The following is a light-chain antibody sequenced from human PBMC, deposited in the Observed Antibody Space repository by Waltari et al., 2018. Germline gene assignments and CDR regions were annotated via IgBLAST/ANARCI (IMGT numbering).Light chain of an antibody. V-gene: IGKV3-20*01. CDR2: GAS. CDR1: QSVSSSY. Sequence: EIVLTQSPGTLSLSPGERATLSCRASQSVSSSYLAWYQQKPGPAPRLLIYGASSRATGIPDRFSGSGSGTDFTLTISRLEPEDFEVYYCQQYGSSPMYTFGQGTKLEIK. J-gene: IGKJ2*01. CDR3: QQYGSSPMYT.